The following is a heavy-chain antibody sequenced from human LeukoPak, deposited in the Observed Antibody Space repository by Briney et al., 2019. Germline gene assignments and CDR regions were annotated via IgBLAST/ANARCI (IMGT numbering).Heavy chain of an antibody. D-gene: IGHD3-22*01. CDR2: ISGSGGST. Sequence: PGGSLRLSCAASGFTFSSYAMSWVRQAPGKGLEWVSAISGSGGSTYYADSVEGRFTISRDNSKNTLYLQMNSLRAEDTAVYYCAVMPGGYYYVVRAWGQGTLVTVSS. J-gene: IGHJ4*02. CDR3: AVMPGGYYYVVRA. V-gene: IGHV3-23*01. CDR1: GFTFSSYA.